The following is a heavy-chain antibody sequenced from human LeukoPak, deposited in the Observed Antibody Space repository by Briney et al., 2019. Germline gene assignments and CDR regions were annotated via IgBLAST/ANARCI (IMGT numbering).Heavy chain of an antibody. J-gene: IGHJ4*02. CDR2: ISYDGSNK. CDR3: AKGPPGILYY. CDR1: RFVFSSTG. D-gene: IGHD2-15*01. V-gene: IGHV3-30*18. Sequence: GGSLRLSCAASRFVFSSTGMHWVRQAPGKGLEWVAVISYDGSNKYYADSVKGRFTISRDNSKNTLYLQMNSLRAEDTAVYYCAKGPPGILYYWGQGTLVTVSS.